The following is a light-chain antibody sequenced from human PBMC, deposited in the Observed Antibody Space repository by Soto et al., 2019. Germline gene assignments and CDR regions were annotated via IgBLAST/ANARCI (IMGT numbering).Light chain of an antibody. J-gene: IGKJ1*01. CDR2: GAS. CDR1: QSVSSSY. Sequence: EIVLTQSPGTLSLSPGERATLSCRASQSVSSSYLAWYQQKPGQAPRLLIYGASTRATGIPDRFSGSGSGTDFALTISRLEPEDVAVYYCQQYAGSPTWTFGQGTKVDIK. CDR3: QQYAGSPTWT. V-gene: IGKV3-20*01.